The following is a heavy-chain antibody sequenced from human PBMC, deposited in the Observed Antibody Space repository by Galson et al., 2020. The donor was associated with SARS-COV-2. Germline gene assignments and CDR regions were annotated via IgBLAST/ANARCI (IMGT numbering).Heavy chain of an antibody. CDR2: IWHDASNK. CDR1: GFTFSSYG. Sequence: GGSLRLSREASGFTFSSYGMHWVRQAPGKGLEGVAGIWHDASNKYYVDSVNGRFTISRDNSKNTLFLQMNSLRAEDTAVYYCARGGIMGGTIRGVFDSWGQGTVVTVSS. J-gene: IGHJ3*02. D-gene: IGHD1-26*01. CDR3: ARGGIMGGTIRGVFDS. V-gene: IGHV3-33*01.